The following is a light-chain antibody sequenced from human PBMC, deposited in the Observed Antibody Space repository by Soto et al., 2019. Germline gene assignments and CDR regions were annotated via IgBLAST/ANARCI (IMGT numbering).Light chain of an antibody. CDR3: QQSFSRPTT. V-gene: IGKV1-39*01. CDR2: STS. J-gene: IGKJ5*01. CDR1: RPIGSH. Sequence: DMEMTQSPATLSVSPGERVTITCQASRPIGSHLNWYQQKPVKAPKLLIYSTSNLQSGVPSGSSGSGSGTNFSLTISMLHHEDLATYCRQQSFSRPTTFGQGTRLENK.